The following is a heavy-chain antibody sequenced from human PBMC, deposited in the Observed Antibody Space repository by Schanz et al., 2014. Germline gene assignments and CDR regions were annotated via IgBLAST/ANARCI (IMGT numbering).Heavy chain of an antibody. V-gene: IGHV3-23*04. Sequence: VELVESGGGVVQPGRSLRLSCAASGFTFSDYYMTWIRQAPGKGLEWVSTIYIHSVSTNYADSVKGRFIISRDSSKNPLFLQMNSLRADDTAVYFCARDDGREGYNLAFDVWGQGTLVTVSS. J-gene: IGHJ3*01. D-gene: IGHD5-12*01. CDR1: GFTFSDYY. CDR2: IYIHSVST. CDR3: ARDDGREGYNLAFDV.